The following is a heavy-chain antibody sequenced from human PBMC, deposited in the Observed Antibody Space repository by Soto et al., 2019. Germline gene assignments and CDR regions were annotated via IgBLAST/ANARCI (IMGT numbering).Heavy chain of an antibody. CDR1: GFIFSSYS. CDR2: IISSSSTI. D-gene: IGHD2-15*01. V-gene: IGHV3-48*02. CDR3: ARDKVGSDVVVAAIYRHGMDV. Sequence: EVQLVESGGGLVQPGGSLRLSCAASGFIFSSYSMNWVRQAPGKGLGGVSYIISSSSTIYYADSVKGRFTISRDNAKNSLYLQMNSLRDEDTAVYHCARDKVGSDVVVAAIYRHGMDVWGQGTTVTVSS. J-gene: IGHJ6*02.